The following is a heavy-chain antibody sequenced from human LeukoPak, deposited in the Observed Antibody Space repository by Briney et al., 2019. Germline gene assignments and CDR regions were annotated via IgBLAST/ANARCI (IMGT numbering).Heavy chain of an antibody. CDR2: ISYDGKVK. CDR1: GFAFSTYG. V-gene: IGHV3-30*18. CDR3: AKEIHPRSSNGWPFDY. D-gene: IGHD6-19*01. J-gene: IGHJ4*02. Sequence: PGRSLRLSCAASGFAFSTYGMQWVRQAPGKGLEWVAVISYDGKVKHYTDSVKGRFTISRDNSRNTLYLQMNSLGTEDTALYYCAKEIHPRSSNGWPFDYWGREPWSPSPQ.